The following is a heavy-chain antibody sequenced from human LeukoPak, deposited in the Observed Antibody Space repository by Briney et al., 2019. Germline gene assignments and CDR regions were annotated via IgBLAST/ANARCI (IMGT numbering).Heavy chain of an antibody. J-gene: IGHJ3*02. CDR2: ISGCGGDT. V-gene: IGHV3-23*01. CDR3: AKCRSSCYGNGFDI. CDR1: GFTFSTYS. D-gene: IGHD2-2*01. Sequence: PGGSLRLSCPASGFTFSTYSMSWVRQAPGKGLEWVSAISGCGGDTHYADSVKGRFTISRDNSKNTLYLQMNSLRGEDTAVYYCAKCRSSCYGNGFDIWGQGTMVTVSS.